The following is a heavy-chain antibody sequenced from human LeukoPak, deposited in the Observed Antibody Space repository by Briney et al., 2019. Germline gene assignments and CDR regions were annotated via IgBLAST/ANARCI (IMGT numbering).Heavy chain of an antibody. D-gene: IGHD4-11*01. CDR2: IWYDGSNK. J-gene: IGHJ1*01. V-gene: IGHV3-33*01. CDR1: GFTFSSYG. Sequence: PGRSLRLSCAASGFTFSSYGMHWVRQAPGKGLEWVAVIWYDGSNKHYADSVKGRFTISRDNSKNTLYLQMNSLRAEDTAVYYCAREGYSNYLGNFQHWGQGTLVTVSS. CDR3: AREGYSNYLGNFQH.